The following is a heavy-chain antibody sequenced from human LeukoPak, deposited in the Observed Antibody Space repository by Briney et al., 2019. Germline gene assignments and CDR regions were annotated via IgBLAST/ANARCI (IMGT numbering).Heavy chain of an antibody. V-gene: IGHV3-15*01. J-gene: IGHJ4*02. Sequence: GGSLRLSCAASGFTFSNAWMSWVRQAPGKGLEWVGRMKSKTDGGTTDYAAPVKGRFTIPRDDSKNTLYLQMNSLETEDTAVYYCTTAFPGLLRYFDWLLTNPDYWGQGTLVTVSS. CDR1: GFTFSNAW. D-gene: IGHD3-9*01. CDR3: TTAFPGLLRYFDWLLTNPDY. CDR2: MKSKTDGGTT.